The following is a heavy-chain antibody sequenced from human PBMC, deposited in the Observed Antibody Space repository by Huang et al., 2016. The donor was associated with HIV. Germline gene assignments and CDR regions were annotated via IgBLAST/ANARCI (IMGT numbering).Heavy chain of an antibody. CDR2: IYYSGST. CDR3: ARLPGSITMIRGVITDPY. V-gene: IGHV4-39*02. D-gene: IGHD3-10*01. J-gene: IGHJ4*02. Sequence: QLQLQESGPGLVKPSETLSLTCTVSGGSIRSDNYYWGWIRQPPGKGLEWIGSIYYSGSTYYKPTRKRRVTITVDTSKNHFSLRMRSVTAADTAVYYGARLPGSITMIRGVITDPYWGQGTLVTVSS. CDR1: GGSIRSDNYY.